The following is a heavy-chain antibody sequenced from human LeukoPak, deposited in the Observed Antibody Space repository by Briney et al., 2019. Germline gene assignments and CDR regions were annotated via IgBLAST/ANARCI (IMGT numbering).Heavy chain of an antibody. CDR3: GKDPNGDYIGAFDF. D-gene: IGHD4-17*01. Sequence: GGSLRLSCAASGFTLSRYAMTWVRQAPEKGLEWVSSITGSGGNIKYADSAKGRFTISRDNSKNTLYLQMDSLRVEDTAVYYCGKDPNGDYIGAFDFWGQGTMVTVSS. CDR2: ITGSGGNI. V-gene: IGHV3-23*01. J-gene: IGHJ3*01. CDR1: GFTLSRYA.